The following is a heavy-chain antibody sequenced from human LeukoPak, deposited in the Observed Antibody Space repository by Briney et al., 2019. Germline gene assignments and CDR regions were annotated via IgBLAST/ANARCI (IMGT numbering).Heavy chain of an antibody. Sequence: GGSLRLSCAASGFIFNNHWMIWVRQAPGKGLEWVSSISSSSSYIHYADSVKGRFTISRDNAKNSLYLQMNSLRAEDTAVYYCARDRGDYGDYLRDYWGQGTLVTVSS. D-gene: IGHD4-17*01. V-gene: IGHV3-21*01. J-gene: IGHJ4*02. CDR3: ARDRGDYGDYLRDY. CDR2: ISSSSSYI. CDR1: GFIFNNHW.